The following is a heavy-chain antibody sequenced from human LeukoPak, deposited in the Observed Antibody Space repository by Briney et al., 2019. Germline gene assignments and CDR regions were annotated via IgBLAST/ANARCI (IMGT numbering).Heavy chain of an antibody. J-gene: IGHJ4*02. D-gene: IGHD3-16*01. Sequence: PGRSLRLSCAASGFTFSSYAMHWVRQAPGKGLEWVAVISYDGSNKYYADSVKGRFTISRDNSKNTLYLQMNSLRAEDTAVYYCASWAYCPSFDYWGQGTLVTVSS. V-gene: IGHV3-30-3*01. CDR3: ASWAYCPSFDY. CDR1: GFTFSSYA. CDR2: ISYDGSNK.